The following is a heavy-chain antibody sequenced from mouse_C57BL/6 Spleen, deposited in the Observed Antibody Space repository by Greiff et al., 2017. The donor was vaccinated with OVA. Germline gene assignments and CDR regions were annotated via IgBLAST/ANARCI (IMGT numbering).Heavy chain of an antibody. D-gene: IGHD1-1*01. V-gene: IGHV1-82*01. CDR1: GYAFSSSW. CDR2: IYPGDGDT. J-gene: IGHJ4*01. CDR3: ARSFYYYGSRRDAMDY. Sequence: QVQLKQSGPELVKPGASVKISCKASGYAFSSSWMNWVKQRPGKGLEWIGRIYPGDGDTNYNGKFKGKATLTADKSSSTAYMQLSSLTSEDSAVYFCARSFYYYGSRRDAMDYWGQGTSVTVSS.